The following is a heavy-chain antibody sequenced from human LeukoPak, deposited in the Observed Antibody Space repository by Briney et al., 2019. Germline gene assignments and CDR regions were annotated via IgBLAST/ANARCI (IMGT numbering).Heavy chain of an antibody. CDR2: INPGGDYT. CDR3: ARSVTSGSYDGLHY. J-gene: IGHJ4*02. CDR1: GYTFTSYF. Sequence: GASVKVSCKASGYTFTSYFIHWVRQAPGQGLEWMGIINPGGDYTNYAQKFQGRVTMTRDTSTTSVYMELSSLRSEDTAIYYCARSVTSGSYDGLHYWGQGTLVTVSS. D-gene: IGHD3-10*01. V-gene: IGHV1-46*01.